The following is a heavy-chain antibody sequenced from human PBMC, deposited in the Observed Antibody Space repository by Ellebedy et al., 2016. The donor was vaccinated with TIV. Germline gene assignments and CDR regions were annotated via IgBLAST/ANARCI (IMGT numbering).Heavy chain of an antibody. CDR3: SKDLEPPYCSTTSCYNYYGMDV. J-gene: IGHJ6*02. D-gene: IGHD2-2*01. CDR1: GFRFSSYG. CDR2: ILPEGGSK. V-gene: IGHV3-30*18. Sequence: PGGSLRLSCAASGFRFSSYGMHRVRQAPGKGLEWVSVILPEGGSKPYAASVKGRFTISRDNSRNTLYLQMDSLRAEDTAVYYCSKDLEPPYCSTTSCYNYYGMDVWGQGTTVTVSS.